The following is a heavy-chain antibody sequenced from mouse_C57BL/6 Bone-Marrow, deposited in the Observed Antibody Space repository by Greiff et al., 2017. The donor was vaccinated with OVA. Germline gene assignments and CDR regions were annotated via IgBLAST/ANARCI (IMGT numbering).Heavy chain of an antibody. J-gene: IGHJ4*01. V-gene: IGHV5-17*01. CDR2: ISSGSSTI. CDR1: GFTFSDYG. CDR3: AHFFYSGSGSDAMDS. D-gene: IGHD1-1*01. Sequence: EVKLVESGGGLVKPGGSLKLSCAASGFTFSDYGMHWVRQAPEKGLEWVAYISSGSSTIYYADTVKGRFTISRDNAKNTLFLQMTSLRSEDTAMYFCAHFFYSGSGSDAMDSSGQGAPLTASS.